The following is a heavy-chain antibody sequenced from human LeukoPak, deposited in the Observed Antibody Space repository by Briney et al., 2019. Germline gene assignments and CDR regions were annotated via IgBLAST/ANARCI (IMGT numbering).Heavy chain of an antibody. V-gene: IGHV1-24*01. CDR3: ATADTAMGNNWFDP. Sequence: EASVKVSCKVSGYTLTELSMHWVRQAPGKGLEWMGGSDPEDGETIYAQKFQGRVTMTEDTSTDTAYMELSSLRSEDTAVYYCATADTAMGNNWFDPWGQGTLVTVSS. CDR2: SDPEDGET. CDR1: GYTLTELS. D-gene: IGHD5-18*01. J-gene: IGHJ5*02.